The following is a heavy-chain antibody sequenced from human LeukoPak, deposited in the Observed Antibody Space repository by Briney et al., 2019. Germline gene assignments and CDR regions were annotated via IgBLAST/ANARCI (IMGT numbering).Heavy chain of an antibody. CDR1: GFTFSGSA. D-gene: IGHD2-21*02. Sequence: GGSLRLSCAASGFTFSGSAMHWVRQASGKGLEWVGRIRSKANSYATAYAASVKGRFTISRDDSKNTAYLQMNSLKTEDTAVYYCTSGLAEVVTAIADYWGQGTLVTVSS. CDR2: IRSKANSYAT. V-gene: IGHV3-73*01. CDR3: TSGLAEVVTAIADY. J-gene: IGHJ4*02.